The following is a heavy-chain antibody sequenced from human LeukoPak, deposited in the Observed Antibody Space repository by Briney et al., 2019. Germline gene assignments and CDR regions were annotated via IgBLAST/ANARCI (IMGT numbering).Heavy chain of an antibody. V-gene: IGHV1-2*02. CDR2: INPNSGGT. J-gene: IGHJ3*02. D-gene: IGHD3-10*01. CDR1: GYTFTGYY. Sequence: GASVTVSCKASGYTFTGYYMHWVRQAPGQGLEWMGWINPNSGGTNFAQKSQGRVTMTRDTSISTAYMELSSLTSDDTAVYYCARVGFGSGSYYDAFDIWGQGTMVAVSS. CDR3: ARVGFGSGSYYDAFDI.